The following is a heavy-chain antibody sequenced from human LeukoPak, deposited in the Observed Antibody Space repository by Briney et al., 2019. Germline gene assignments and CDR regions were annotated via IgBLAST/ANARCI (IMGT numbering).Heavy chain of an antibody. CDR2: INPNSGGT. CDR3: AREGPYYYDSSGYYYRAGPNDH. Sequence: ASVKVSCKASGYTFTGYYMHWVRQAPGQGLEWMGWINPNSGGTNYAQKFQGRVTMTRDTSISTAYMELSRLRSDDTAVYYCAREGPYYYDSSGYYYRAGPNDHWGQGTLVTVSS. CDR1: GYTFTGYY. D-gene: IGHD3-22*01. J-gene: IGHJ4*02. V-gene: IGHV1-2*02.